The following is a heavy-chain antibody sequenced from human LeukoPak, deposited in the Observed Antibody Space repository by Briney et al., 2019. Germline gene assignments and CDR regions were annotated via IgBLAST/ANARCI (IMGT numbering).Heavy chain of an antibody. CDR1: GYTFTDYY. V-gene: IGHV1-18*04. CDR2: ISPYNGNP. D-gene: IGHD5-24*01. J-gene: IGHJ4*02. CDR3: ARDTQRDGYNGILD. Sequence: ASVKVSCTTSGYTFTDYYMHWVRQAPGRGLEWMGWISPYNGNPNYAQKFQGRVTMTTDTSTRTAYMELRSLRSDDTAVYYCARDTQRDGYNGILDWGQGTLVTVSS.